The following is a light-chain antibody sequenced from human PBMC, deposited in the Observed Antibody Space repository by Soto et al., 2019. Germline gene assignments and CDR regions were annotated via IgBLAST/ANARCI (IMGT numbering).Light chain of an antibody. CDR3: QQSYSTPS. Sequence: DIQMTQSPSSLSASVGDRVTITCRASQSISSYLIWYQQKPGKAPKLLIYAASSLQSGVPSRVSGSGSGTDFTLTISSLQPEDFATYYCQQSYSTPSFGPGTQVDIK. J-gene: IGKJ3*01. V-gene: IGKV1-39*01. CDR1: QSISSY. CDR2: AAS.